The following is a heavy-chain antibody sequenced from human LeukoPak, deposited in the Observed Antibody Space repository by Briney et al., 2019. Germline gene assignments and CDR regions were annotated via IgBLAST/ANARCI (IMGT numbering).Heavy chain of an antibody. Sequence: SETLSLTCTVSGGSISSDSYYWSWIRQPAGKGLEWIGRIYTSGSTNYNPSLKSRVTISVDTSKNQFSLKLSSVTAADTAVYYCARDWFGGAMPFDYWGQGTLVTVSA. D-gene: IGHD3-16*01. V-gene: IGHV4-61*02. CDR3: ARDWFGGAMPFDY. J-gene: IGHJ4*02. CDR2: IYTSGST. CDR1: GGSISSDSYY.